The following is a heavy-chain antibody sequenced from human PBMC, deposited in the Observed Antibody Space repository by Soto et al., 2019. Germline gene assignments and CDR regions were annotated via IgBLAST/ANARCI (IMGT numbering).Heavy chain of an antibody. D-gene: IGHD3-16*02. CDR1: GGSFSGYY. Sequence: QVQLQQWGAGLLKPSETLSLTCAVYGGSFSGYYWSWIRQPPGKGLEWIGEINHSGSTNYNPSLKSRVTISVDPSKNQFSLKLSSVTAADTAVYYCARVRYDYIWGSYRFLIDYWGQGTLVTVSS. CDR2: INHSGST. J-gene: IGHJ4*02. CDR3: ARVRYDYIWGSYRFLIDY. V-gene: IGHV4-34*01.